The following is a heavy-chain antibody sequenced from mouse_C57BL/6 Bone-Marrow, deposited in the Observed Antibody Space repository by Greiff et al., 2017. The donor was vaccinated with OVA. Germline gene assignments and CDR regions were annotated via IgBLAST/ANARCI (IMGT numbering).Heavy chain of an antibody. D-gene: IGHD1-1*01. CDR3: AKEGYYYDAMDY. CDR1: GFTFSSYA. CDR2: ISDGGSYT. V-gene: IGHV5-4*01. J-gene: IGHJ4*01. Sequence: EVKLVESGGGLVKPGGSLKLSCAASGFTFSSYAMSWVRQTPEKRLEWVATISDGGSYTYYTDNVKGRFTISRDNAKNNLYLQMSHLTTEDTSMYYCAKEGYYYDAMDYWGQGTSVTVTS.